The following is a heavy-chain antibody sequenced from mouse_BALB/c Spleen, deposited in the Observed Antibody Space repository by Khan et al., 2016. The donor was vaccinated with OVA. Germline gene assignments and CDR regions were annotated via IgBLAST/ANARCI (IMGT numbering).Heavy chain of an antibody. J-gene: IGHJ3*01. Sequence: VQLKQSGPDLVKPSQSLSLTCTVTGYSITSEFAWNWIRQFPGNKLEWMGYISYSGNTRYNPSLKSLISITRDTSRNQFFLQLNSVTTEDTATYYCARKDYYDYDPFPYWGQGTLVTVSA. D-gene: IGHD2-4*01. V-gene: IGHV3-2*02. CDR2: ISYSGNT. CDR1: GYSITSEFA. CDR3: ARKDYYDYDPFPY.